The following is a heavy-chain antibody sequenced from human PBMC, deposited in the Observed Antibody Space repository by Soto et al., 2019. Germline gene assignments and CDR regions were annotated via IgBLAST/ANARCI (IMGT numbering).Heavy chain of an antibody. Sequence: GQRLEWMGWINAGSGNTGYAQKFQGRVTMTRNTSISTAYMELSSLRSEDTAVYYCARPYSSSWYWFDPWGQGTLVTVSS. V-gene: IGHV1-8*01. CDR2: INAGSGNT. D-gene: IGHD6-13*01. J-gene: IGHJ5*02. CDR3: ARPYSSSWYWFDP.